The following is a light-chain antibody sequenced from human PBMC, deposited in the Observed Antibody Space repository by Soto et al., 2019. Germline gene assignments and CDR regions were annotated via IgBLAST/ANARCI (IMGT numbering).Light chain of an antibody. V-gene: IGKV1-5*03. CDR2: KAS. CDR1: QSISSW. J-gene: IGKJ4*01. CDR3: QQLNSYPLT. Sequence: DSQMTQSPSTLSASVGDRVTITCRASQSISSWLAWYQQKPGKAPKLLIYKASSLESGVPSRFSGSGSGTEFTLTISSLQPDDFATYSCQQLNSYPLTFGGGTKVDNK.